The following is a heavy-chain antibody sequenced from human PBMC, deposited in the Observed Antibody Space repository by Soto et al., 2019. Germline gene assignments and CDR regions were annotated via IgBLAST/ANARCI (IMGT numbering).Heavy chain of an antibody. V-gene: IGHV4-59*01. J-gene: IGHJ4*02. CDR3: ARGRTVRNYADDSSDYFYFFDY. CDR2: VYYTGST. Sequence: KPSETLSLTCTVSGDSISTFYWGWMRQSPGKELEWIGYVYYTGSTSYNPSLKSRVTISVDRSKNQFSLKLTSANAADTAVYYCARGRTVRNYADDSSDYFYFFDYWGQGTQVTVSS. D-gene: IGHD3-22*01. CDR1: GDSISTFY.